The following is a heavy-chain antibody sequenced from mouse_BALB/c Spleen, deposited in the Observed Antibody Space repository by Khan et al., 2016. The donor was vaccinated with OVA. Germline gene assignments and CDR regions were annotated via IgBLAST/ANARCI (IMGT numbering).Heavy chain of an antibody. V-gene: IGHV3-2*02. Sequence: QLEESGPGLVKPSQSLSLTCTVTGYSITSDYAWNWIRHFPGNQLGWVGFISSSGSTNYNPALKSRISITRDTSKNQFFLQFNSVTTEDTATYYCARDGSRYNYAMDYWGQGTSVTVSS. J-gene: IGHJ4*01. CDR3: ARDGSRYNYAMDY. D-gene: IGHD2-3*01. CDR2: ISSSGST. CDR1: GYSITSDYA.